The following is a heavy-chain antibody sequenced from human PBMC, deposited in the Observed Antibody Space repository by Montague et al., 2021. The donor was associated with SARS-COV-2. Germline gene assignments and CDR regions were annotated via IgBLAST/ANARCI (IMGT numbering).Heavy chain of an antibody. CDR2: IYYSGST. Sequence: SETLSLTCTVSGGSISISSYYWGWIRQPPGKGLEWIGSIYYSGSTYYNPSLKSRVTISVDTSKDQFSLKLSSETAADTAVYCCATYYDILTGYYIDAFDIWGQRTMVTVSS. D-gene: IGHD3-9*01. J-gene: IGHJ3*02. V-gene: IGHV4-39*01. CDR1: GGSISISSYY. CDR3: ATYYDILTGYYIDAFDI.